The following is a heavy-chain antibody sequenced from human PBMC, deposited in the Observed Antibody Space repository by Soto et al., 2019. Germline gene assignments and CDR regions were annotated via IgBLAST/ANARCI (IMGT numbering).Heavy chain of an antibody. J-gene: IGHJ4*02. Sequence: GESLKISCTASGFTFSSYAMSWVRQAPGKGLEWVSAISGSGGSTYYADSVKGRFTISRDNSKNTLYLQMNSLRAEDTAVYYCAKGDCSSTSCYVSWDFDYWGQGTLVTVSS. CDR3: AKGDCSSTSCYVSWDFDY. CDR1: GFTFSSYA. D-gene: IGHD2-2*01. V-gene: IGHV3-23*01. CDR2: ISGSGGST.